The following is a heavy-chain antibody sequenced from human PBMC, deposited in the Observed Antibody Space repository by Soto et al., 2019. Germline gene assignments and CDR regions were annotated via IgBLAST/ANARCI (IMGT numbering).Heavy chain of an antibody. V-gene: IGHV4-34*01. Sequence: QVQLQQWGAGLLKPSETLSLTCAVYGGSFSGYYWSWIRQPPGKGLEWIGEINHSGSTNYNPSLKSRVTISVDTSKNQFSLKLSSVTAADTAVYYCARRHDYVWGTYAFDIWGQGTMVTVSS. CDR3: ARRHDYVWGTYAFDI. CDR1: GGSFSGYY. J-gene: IGHJ3*02. CDR2: INHSGST. D-gene: IGHD3-16*01.